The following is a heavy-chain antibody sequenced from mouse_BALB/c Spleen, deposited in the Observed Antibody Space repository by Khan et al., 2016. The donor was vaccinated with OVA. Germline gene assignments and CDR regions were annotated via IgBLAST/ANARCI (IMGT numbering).Heavy chain of an antibody. CDR1: GYSITSDYA. CDR3: ARDGSRYNYAMDY. J-gene: IGHJ4*01. D-gene: IGHD2-3*01. V-gene: IGHV3-2*02. CDR2: ISSSGST. Sequence: EVQLVESGPGLVKPSQSLSLTCTVTGYSITSDYAWNWIRQFPGNKMEWMGYISSSGSTNYNPALKSRISINRDTYKNQFFLQLNSVTTEDTATYYCARDGSRYNYAMDYWGQGTSVTVSS.